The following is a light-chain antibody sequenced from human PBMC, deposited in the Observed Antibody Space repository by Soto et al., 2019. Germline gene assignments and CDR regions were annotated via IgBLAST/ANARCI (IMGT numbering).Light chain of an antibody. CDR1: QSISTN. V-gene: IGKV3-15*01. CDR3: QQYNTWTWT. Sequence: EIVMTQSPATLSVSPGAGATLSCRASQSISTNLAWYQHKPGQPPSLLIYGAATRATGVPARFSGSGSGTQFTLTITSLQSEDFAIYYCQQYNTWTWTFGQGTKVDIK. CDR2: GAA. J-gene: IGKJ1*01.